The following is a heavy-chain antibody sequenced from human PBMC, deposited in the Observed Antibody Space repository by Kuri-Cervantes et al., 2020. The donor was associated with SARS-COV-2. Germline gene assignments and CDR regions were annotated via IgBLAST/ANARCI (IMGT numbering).Heavy chain of an antibody. J-gene: IGHJ4*02. CDR3: VRSFDH. Sequence: GGSLRLSCAASGFDFSLYNMNWVRQAPGKGLEWVSRIRRNSNYIDYADSVKGRFIISRDNAKNSLDLQMNSLGPEDTAVYYCVRSFDHWGQGHLVTVSS. CDR2: IRRNSNYI. V-gene: IGHV3-21*01. CDR1: GFDFSLYN.